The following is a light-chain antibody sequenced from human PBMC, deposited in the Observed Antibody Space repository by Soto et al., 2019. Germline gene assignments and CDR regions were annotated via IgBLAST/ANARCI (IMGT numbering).Light chain of an antibody. CDR3: SSYTSSSTYV. Sequence: QSVLTQPASVSGSPGQSITISCTGTSSEVGGYNYVSWYQQHPGKAPKLMIYDVSNRPSGVSNRFSGSKSGNTASLTISELQAEDEADYYCSSYTSSSTYVFGTGTKVTVL. CDR2: DVS. CDR1: SSEVGGYNY. V-gene: IGLV2-14*01. J-gene: IGLJ1*01.